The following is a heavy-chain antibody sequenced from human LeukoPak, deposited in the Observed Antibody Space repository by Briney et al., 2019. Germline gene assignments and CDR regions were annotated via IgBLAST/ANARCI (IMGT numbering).Heavy chain of an antibody. Sequence: GGSLRLSCTASGFIFSTSWMTWVRQAPGKGLEWVANINLDGSEKYYVDSVKGRFTISRDNAKNSLYLQMNSLRAEDTAVYYCAKGAAVGIYANFDYWGQGILVTVSS. CDR1: GFIFSTSW. J-gene: IGHJ4*02. V-gene: IGHV3-7*01. D-gene: IGHD6-13*01. CDR3: AKGAAVGIYANFDY. CDR2: INLDGSEK.